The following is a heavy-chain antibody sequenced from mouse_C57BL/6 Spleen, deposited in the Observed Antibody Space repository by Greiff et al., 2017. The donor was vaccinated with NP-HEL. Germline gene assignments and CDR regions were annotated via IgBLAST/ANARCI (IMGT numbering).Heavy chain of an antibody. CDR1: GYTFTSYW. D-gene: IGHD2-4*01. CDR2: IDPSYSYT. J-gene: IGHJ2*01. CDR3: ARMTIDYDYDPGYFDY. V-gene: IGHV1-69*01. Sequence: QVQLQQPGAELVMPGASVKLSCKASGYTFTSYWMHWVKQRPGQGLEWIGEIDPSYSYTNYNQKFKGKSTLTVDKSSSTAYMQLSSLTSEDSAVYYCARMTIDYDYDPGYFDYWGQGTTLTVSS.